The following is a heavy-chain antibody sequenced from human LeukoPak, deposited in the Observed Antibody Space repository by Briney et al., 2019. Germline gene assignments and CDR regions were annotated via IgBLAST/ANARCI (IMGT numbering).Heavy chain of an antibody. J-gene: IGHJ4*02. CDR1: GFTFSSYS. D-gene: IGHD5-24*01. CDR3: ARADRDGNKRFLD. Sequence: GGSLRLSCAASGFTFSSYSVIWARQPPGKGLEWVSYVSSSGTTTYYADSVKGRFTISRDNGKNLLSLQMNSLRDEDTAVYYCARADRDGNKRFLDWGQGTLVTVSS. V-gene: IGHV3-48*02. CDR2: VSSSGTTT.